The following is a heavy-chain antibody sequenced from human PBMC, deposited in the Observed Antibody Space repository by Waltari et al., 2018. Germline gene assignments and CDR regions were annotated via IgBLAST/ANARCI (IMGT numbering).Heavy chain of an antibody. CDR1: GYSFTSYW. Sequence: EVQLVQSGAEVKKPGESLKISCKASGYSFTSYWIGWVRQMPGKGLEWMGIIYPGDSDTRYSPSFQGQVTISADKSISTAYLQWSSLKASDTAMYYCARLRRPLGFAPMGDYYGMDVWGQGTTVTVSS. CDR2: IYPGDSDT. J-gene: IGHJ6*02. V-gene: IGHV5-51*01. CDR3: ARLRRPLGFAPMGDYYGMDV. D-gene: IGHD3-16*01.